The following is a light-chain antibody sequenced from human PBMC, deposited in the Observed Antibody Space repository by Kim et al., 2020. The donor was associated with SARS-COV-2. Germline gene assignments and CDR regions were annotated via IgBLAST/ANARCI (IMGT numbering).Light chain of an antibody. CDR2: GAS. V-gene: IGKV3-15*01. Sequence: EIVMTQSPATLSVSPGESATLSCMASQSVTSNLAWYQQKPGQAPRLLIYGASTRATGIPARFSGSGSGTEFTLTISSLQSEDFAVYYCQQYNNWPPLTFGGGTKVDIK. CDR3: QQYNNWPPLT. CDR1: QSVTSN. J-gene: IGKJ4*01.